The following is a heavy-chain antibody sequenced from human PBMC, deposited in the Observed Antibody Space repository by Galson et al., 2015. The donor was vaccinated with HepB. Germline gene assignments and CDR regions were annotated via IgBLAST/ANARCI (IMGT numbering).Heavy chain of an antibody. J-gene: IGHJ4*02. V-gene: IGHV1-3*01. D-gene: IGHD3-22*01. CDR1: GYTFTSYV. CDR2: INAGNGNT. CDR3: ARVKNYYDSSGYYRGYFDY. Sequence: SVKVSCKASGYTFTSYVINWVRQAPGQSLEWMGWINAGNGNTKYSQKFQGRVTITRDTSASTAYMELSSLRSEDTAVYYCARVKNYYDSSGYYRGYFDYWGQGTLVTVSS.